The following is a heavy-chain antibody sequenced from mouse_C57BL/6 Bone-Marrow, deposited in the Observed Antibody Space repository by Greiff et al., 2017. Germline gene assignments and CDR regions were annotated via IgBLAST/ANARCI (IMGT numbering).Heavy chain of an antibody. J-gene: IGHJ4*01. CDR1: GYTFTSYW. D-gene: IGHD2-3*01. CDR3: ARDGYYYYAMDY. Sequence: QVQLQQPGAELVKPGASVKLSCKASGYTFTSYWMHWVKQRPGQGLEWIGMIHPNSGSTNYNEKFKSKATLTVDKSSSTAYMQLSSLTSEDSAVYYCARDGYYYYAMDYWGQGTSVTVSS. CDR2: IHPNSGST. V-gene: IGHV1-64*01.